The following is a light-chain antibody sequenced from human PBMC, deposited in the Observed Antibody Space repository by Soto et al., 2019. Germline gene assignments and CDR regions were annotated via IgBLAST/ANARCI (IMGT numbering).Light chain of an antibody. CDR1: SSDVGGYKY. J-gene: IGLJ2*01. V-gene: IGLV2-14*01. CDR3: SSYTSSSTQV. CDR2: DVS. Sequence: QSVPTQPASVSGSPGQSITISCTGTSSDVGGYKYVSWYQQHPGKAPKLMIYDVSNRPSGVSNRFSGSKSGNTASLTISGLQAEDEADYYCSSYTSSSTQVFGGGTKVTVL.